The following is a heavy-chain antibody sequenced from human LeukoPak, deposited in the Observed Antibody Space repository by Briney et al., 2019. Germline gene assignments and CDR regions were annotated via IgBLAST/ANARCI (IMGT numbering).Heavy chain of an antibody. Sequence: SETLSLTCTVSGGSISSSSYYWGWVRQPPGKGLEWIGSIYYSGSTYYNPSLKSRVTISVDTSKNQFSLKLSSVTAADTAVYYCARHPTVGSRHFDYWGQGTLVTVSS. V-gene: IGHV4-39*01. D-gene: IGHD4-23*01. J-gene: IGHJ4*02. CDR1: GGSISSSSYY. CDR2: IYYSGST. CDR3: ARHPTVGSRHFDY.